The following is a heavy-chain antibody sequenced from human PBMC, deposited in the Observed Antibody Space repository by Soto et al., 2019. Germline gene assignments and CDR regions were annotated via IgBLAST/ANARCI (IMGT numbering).Heavy chain of an antibody. Sequence: GGSLRLSCAASGFTFSSYSMNWVRQAPGKGLEWVSSISSSSSYIYYADSVKGRFTISRDNAKNSLYLQMNSLRAEDTAVYYCARIIYGSCGGDCYSVGPVDYWGQGTLVTVSS. CDR3: ARIIYGSCGGDCYSVGPVDY. CDR2: ISSSSSYI. V-gene: IGHV3-21*01. CDR1: GFTFSSYS. D-gene: IGHD2-21*02. J-gene: IGHJ4*02.